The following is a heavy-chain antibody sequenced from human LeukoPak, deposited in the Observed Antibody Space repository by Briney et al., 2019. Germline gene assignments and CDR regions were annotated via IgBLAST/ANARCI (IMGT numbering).Heavy chain of an antibody. CDR3: ARGSFRSLDY. J-gene: IGHJ4*02. CDR2: IYYSGST. CDR1: GGSISGDH. Sequence: SETLSLTCTVSGGSISGDHWNWIRQPPGKGLEWIGYIYYSGSTNYNPSLKSRVTISVDTSKNQFSLKLSSVTAADTAVYYCARGSFRSLDYWGQGTLVTVSS. V-gene: IGHV4-59*01. D-gene: IGHD1-26*01.